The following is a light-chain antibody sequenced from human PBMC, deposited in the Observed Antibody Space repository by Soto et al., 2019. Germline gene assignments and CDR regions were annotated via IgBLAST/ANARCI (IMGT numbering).Light chain of an antibody. J-gene: IGLJ3*02. V-gene: IGLV4-69*01. CDR2: LNGDGSH. Sequence: QPVLTQSPSASASLGASVKLTCTLSSGHSSYSIAWHQQQPEKGPRFLMKLNGDGSHSKGDGIPDRFSGSSSGAERYLTISSLQSEDEADYYCQTWGTGGVFGGGTQLTVL. CDR1: SGHSSYS. CDR3: QTWGTGGV.